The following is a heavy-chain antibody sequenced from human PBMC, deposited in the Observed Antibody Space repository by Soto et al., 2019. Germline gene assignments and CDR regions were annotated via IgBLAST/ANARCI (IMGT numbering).Heavy chain of an antibody. V-gene: IGHV4-31*03. CDR3: ARDGSSTSNWIDH. CDR2: IYHTGKS. CDR1: GDALYIGGYY. D-gene: IGHD2-2*01. Sequence: TLSLPCTVSGDALYIGGYYWTWIRQHPGKGLEWIGYIYHTGKSYYNPSVESRVTMSVDTSKNQFSLTVASVTAAVTDGYYCARDGSSTSNWIDHWGQGTLVTVSS. J-gene: IGHJ5*02.